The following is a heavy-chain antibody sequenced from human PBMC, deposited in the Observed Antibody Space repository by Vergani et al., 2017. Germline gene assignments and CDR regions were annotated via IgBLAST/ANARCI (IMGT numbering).Heavy chain of an antibody. Sequence: VQLVESGGGVVQPGRSLRLSCAASGFTFSSYGMHWVRQAPGKGLEYVSAISSNGGSTYYADSVKGRFTISRDNSKNTLYLQMSSLRAEDTAVYYCVKILTTVTPFDYWGQGTLVTVSS. J-gene: IGHJ4*02. CDR1: GFTFSSYG. D-gene: IGHD4-17*01. V-gene: IGHV3-64D*06. CDR3: VKILTTVTPFDY. CDR2: ISSNGGST.